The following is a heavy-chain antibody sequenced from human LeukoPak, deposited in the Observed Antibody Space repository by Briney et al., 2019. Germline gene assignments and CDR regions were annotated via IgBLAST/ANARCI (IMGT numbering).Heavy chain of an antibody. J-gene: IGHJ4*02. D-gene: IGHD3-10*02. Sequence: GGSLRLSCAASGFTFSSYGMHWVRQAPGKGLEWVSAISGSGGSTYYADSVKGRFTISRDNSKNTLYLQMNSLRAEDTAVYYCAKWSLFAVGSFDYWGQGTLVTVSS. CDR3: AKWSLFAVGSFDY. CDR2: ISGSGGST. V-gene: IGHV3-23*01. CDR1: GFTFSSYG.